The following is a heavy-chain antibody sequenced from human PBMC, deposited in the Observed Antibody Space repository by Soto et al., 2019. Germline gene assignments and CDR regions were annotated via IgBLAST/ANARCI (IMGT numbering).Heavy chain of an antibody. J-gene: IGHJ4*02. Sequence: EVQLLESGGGLVQPGGSLRLSCAASGFTFSSYAMSWVRQAPGKGLEWVSAISGSGGSTYYADSVKGRFTISRDNTKNTRYLQMNSLRPEATAVYYCAKAMGEEGYKSWGQGTLVTVSS. D-gene: IGHD3-10*01. CDR2: ISGSGGST. V-gene: IGHV3-23*01. CDR3: AKAMGEEGYKS. CDR1: GFTFSSYA.